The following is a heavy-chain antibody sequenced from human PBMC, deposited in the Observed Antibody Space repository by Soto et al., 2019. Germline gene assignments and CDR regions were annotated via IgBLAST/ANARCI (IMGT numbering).Heavy chain of an antibody. CDR3: ARGDSTDCSNGVGSFVDNHDMDV. CDR2: INPKSGGT. Sequence: GASVKVSCKASGYSFTGYHIHWVRQAPGQGLEWLGRINPKSGGTSTAQKFQGWVTMTTDTSISTASMELTRLTSDDTAIYYCARGDSTDCSNGVGSFVDNHDMDVWGQGTTVTVSS. J-gene: IGHJ6*02. D-gene: IGHD2-8*01. V-gene: IGHV1-2*04. CDR1: GYSFTGYH.